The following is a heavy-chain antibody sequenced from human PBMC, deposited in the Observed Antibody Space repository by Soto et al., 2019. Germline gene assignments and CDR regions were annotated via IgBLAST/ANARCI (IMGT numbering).Heavy chain of an antibody. Sequence: ASVKVSCKASGYTFTSYDINWVRQATGQGLEWMGWMNPNSGNTGYAQKFQGRVTMTRNTSISTAYMELSSLRSEDTAVYYCARGLRWPTTFDYWGPGTLVTVSS. CDR3: ARGLRWPTTFDY. CDR2: MNPNSGNT. J-gene: IGHJ4*02. D-gene: IGHD2-15*01. V-gene: IGHV1-8*01. CDR1: GYTFTSYD.